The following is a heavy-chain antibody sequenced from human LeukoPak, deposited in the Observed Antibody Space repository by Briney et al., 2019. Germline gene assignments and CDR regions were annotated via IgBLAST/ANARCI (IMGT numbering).Heavy chain of an antibody. Sequence: PSETMSLTCTVSGGAITSHYWTWIRQSPVKGLEWIGDISNSGSTSYNPSLKSRVTVSIDTSKNQFSLKLSSVTAADTAVYYCGRDALVGYFSYYYMDVWGKGTTVTVSS. V-gene: IGHV4-59*11. CDR2: ISNSGST. J-gene: IGHJ6*03. CDR3: GRDALVGYFSYYYMDV. CDR1: GGAITSHY. D-gene: IGHD2-15*01.